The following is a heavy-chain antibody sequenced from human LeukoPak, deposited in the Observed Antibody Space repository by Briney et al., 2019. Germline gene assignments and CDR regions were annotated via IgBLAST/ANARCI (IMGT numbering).Heavy chain of an antibody. V-gene: IGHV1-8*01. Sequence: VSVKVSCKASGYTFTSYDINWVRQATGPGLEWMGWMNPNSGNTGYAQKFQGRVTMTRNTSISTAYMELSRLRSDDTAVYYCARGRKIYFNWFDPWGQGTLVTVSS. D-gene: IGHD2/OR15-2a*01. CDR2: MNPNSGNT. J-gene: IGHJ5*02. CDR1: GYTFTSYD. CDR3: ARGRKIYFNWFDP.